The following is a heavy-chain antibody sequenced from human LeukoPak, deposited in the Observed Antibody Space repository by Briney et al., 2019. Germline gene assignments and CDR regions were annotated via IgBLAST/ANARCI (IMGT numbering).Heavy chain of an antibody. D-gene: IGHD3-10*01. CDR1: GGTFSSYA. CDR2: INPSGGST. J-gene: IGHJ4*02. Sequence: ASVKVSCKASGGTFSSYAISWVRQAPGQGLEWMGIINPSGGSTSYAQKFQGRVTMTRDTSTSTVYMELSSLRSEDTAVYYCARDGSSVLWFGESVYWGQGTLVTVSS. CDR3: ARDGSSVLWFGESVY. V-gene: IGHV1-46*01.